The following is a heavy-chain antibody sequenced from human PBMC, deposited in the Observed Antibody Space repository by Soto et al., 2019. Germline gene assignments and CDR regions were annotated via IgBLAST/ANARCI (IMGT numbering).Heavy chain of an antibody. CDR1: GYSVSIHSPA. CDR2: TYYRSKWYN. D-gene: IGHD2-21*01. V-gene: IGHV6-1*01. CDR3: ARGSIVAGPSKENYYYGMDV. J-gene: IGHJ6*02. Sequence: SHTLSLTFAISGYSVSIHSPAWKLIRQSPSRGLEWLGRTYYRSKWYNDYAVSVKSRITINPDTSKNQFSPQLNSVTPEDTAVYYCARGSIVAGPSKENYYYGMDVWGQGTTVTVSS.